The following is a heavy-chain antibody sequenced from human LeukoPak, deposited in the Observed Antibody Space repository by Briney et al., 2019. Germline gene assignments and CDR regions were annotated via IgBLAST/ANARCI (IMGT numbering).Heavy chain of an antibody. J-gene: IGHJ4*02. CDR2: ISTYNGNT. CDR3: ARGISGTYLFDY. D-gene: IGHD3-10*01. Sequence: ASVKVSCKASGYTFTSHGISWVRQAPGQGLEWMGWISTYNGNTNYAQKLQGRVTMTTDTSTSTAYMELRSLRSDDTAVYYCARGISGTYLFDYWGQGTLVTVSS. CDR1: GYTFTSHG. V-gene: IGHV1-18*01.